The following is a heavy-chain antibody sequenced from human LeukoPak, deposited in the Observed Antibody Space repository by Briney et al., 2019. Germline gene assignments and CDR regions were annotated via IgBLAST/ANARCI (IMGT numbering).Heavy chain of an antibody. Sequence: TSVNVSCKASGYTFTGYYMHWVRHPPAQGLEWMGCINPNSGDTKYSKKFQGSVTITRDTSISTAYMELSCLRSDGTAVYYCATQRGSYLWGTGCDYWGQGTLVTVSS. D-gene: IGHD3-16*01. CDR1: GYTFTGYY. J-gene: IGHJ4*02. V-gene: IGHV1-2*02. CDR3: ATQRGSYLWGTGCDY. CDR2: INPNSGDT.